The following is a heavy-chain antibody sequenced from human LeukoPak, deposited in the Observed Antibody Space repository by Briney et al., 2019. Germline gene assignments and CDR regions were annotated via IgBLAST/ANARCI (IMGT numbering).Heavy chain of an antibody. D-gene: IGHD2-8*01. CDR3: ARVEIVLMVYAIE. CDR2: IYYSGST. J-gene: IGHJ4*02. Sequence: SQTLSLTCTVSGGSISSGDYYWSWIRQPPGKGLEWIGYIYYSGSTYYNPSLKSRVTISVDTSKNQFSLKLSSVTAADTAVYYCARVEIVLMVYAIEWGQGTLVTVSS. V-gene: IGHV4-30-4*08. CDR1: GGSISSGDYY.